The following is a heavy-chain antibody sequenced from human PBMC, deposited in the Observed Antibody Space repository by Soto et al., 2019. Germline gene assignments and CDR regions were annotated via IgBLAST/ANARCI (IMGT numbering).Heavy chain of an antibody. D-gene: IGHD2-2*01. CDR3: AKLAGYCSGNSCHGDYAMDV. J-gene: IGHJ6*02. Sequence: SETLSLTCTVSGDSITSNSYSWGWIRQPPGKGLEWIGTFYYSENTYYNPSLKSRVTISVDTSKNQFSLKLSSVTAADTAVYYCAKLAGYCSGNSCHGDYAMDVWGQGTTVTVSS. CDR2: FYYSENT. V-gene: IGHV4-39*01. CDR1: GDSITSNSYS.